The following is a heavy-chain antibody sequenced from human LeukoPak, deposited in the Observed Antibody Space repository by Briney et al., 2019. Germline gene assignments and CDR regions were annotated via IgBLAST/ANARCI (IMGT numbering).Heavy chain of an antibody. V-gene: IGHV3-23*01. D-gene: IGHD3-16*01. Sequence: PGGTLRLSCAASGFTFSSNGMSWVRQAPGKGLEWVSSIGSSYTTYYADSVKGRFTISRDNSRNTLYLQMNSLRDEDTAVYYCAKRMALGNYYFDYWGQGTLVTVSS. J-gene: IGHJ4*02. CDR3: AKRMALGNYYFDY. CDR1: GFTFSSNG. CDR2: IGSSYTT.